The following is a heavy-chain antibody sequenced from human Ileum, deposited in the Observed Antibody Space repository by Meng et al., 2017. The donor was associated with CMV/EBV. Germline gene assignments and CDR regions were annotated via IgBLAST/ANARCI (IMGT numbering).Heavy chain of an antibody. D-gene: IGHD1-26*01. V-gene: IGHV3-7*01. J-gene: IGHJ4*02. CDR3: ARGNRGAYDY. CDR2: TSPDGSEK. Sequence: GESLKISCAASGFSFPAYWMTWIRQVPGKGLEWLALTSPDGSEKYSVASVKGRFTISRDNAKNSLHLQMDGLRAEDTAVYYCARGNRGAYDYWGQGTQVTVSS. CDR1: GFSFPAYW.